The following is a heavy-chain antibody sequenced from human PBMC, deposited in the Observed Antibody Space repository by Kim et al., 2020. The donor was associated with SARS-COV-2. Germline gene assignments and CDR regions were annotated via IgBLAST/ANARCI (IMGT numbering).Heavy chain of an antibody. J-gene: IGHJ3*02. CDR3: ARDLGDHDAFDI. Sequence: ASVKVSCKASGYTFTGYYMHWVRQAPGQGLEWMGWINPNSGGTNYAQKFQGRVTMTRDTSISTAYMELSRLRSDDTAVYYCARDLGDHDAFDIWGQGTMVTVSS. D-gene: IGHD2-21*02. CDR1: GYTFTGYY. CDR2: INPNSGGT. V-gene: IGHV1-2*02.